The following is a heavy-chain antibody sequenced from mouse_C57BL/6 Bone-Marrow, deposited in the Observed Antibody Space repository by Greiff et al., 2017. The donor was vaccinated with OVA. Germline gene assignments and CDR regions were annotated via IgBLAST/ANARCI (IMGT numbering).Heavy chain of an antibody. J-gene: IGHJ3*01. Sequence: QVQLQQPGAELVKPGASVKLSCKASGYTFTSSWMHWVKQRPGRGLEWIGRIDPNSGGTKYNEKFKSKATLTVDKPSSTAYMQLSSLTSEDSAVYYCARGYYGSSYVEGFAYWGQGTLVTVSA. CDR2: IDPNSGGT. CDR3: ARGYYGSSYVEGFAY. V-gene: IGHV1-72*01. D-gene: IGHD1-1*01. CDR1: GYTFTSSW.